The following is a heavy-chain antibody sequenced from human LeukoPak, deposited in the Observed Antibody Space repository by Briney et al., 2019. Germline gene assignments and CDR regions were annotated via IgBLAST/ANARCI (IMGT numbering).Heavy chain of an antibody. CDR1: GGSISSGDYY. CDR3: ARTIAMVRGVYAFDI. D-gene: IGHD3-10*01. J-gene: IGHJ3*02. CDR2: IYYSGST. Sequence: SETLSLTCTVSGGSISSGDYYWSWIRQPPGKGLEWIGYIYYSGSTYYNPSLKSRVTISVDTSKNQFSLKLSSVTAAHTAVYYCARTIAMVRGVYAFDIWGQGTMVTVSS. V-gene: IGHV4-30-4*01.